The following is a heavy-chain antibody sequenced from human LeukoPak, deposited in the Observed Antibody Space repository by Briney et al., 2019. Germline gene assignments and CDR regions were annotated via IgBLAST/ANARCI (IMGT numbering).Heavy chain of an antibody. CDR2: IHYSGGT. Sequence: PSETLSLTCTVSGGSISTSDYYCGWIRQPPGKGLEWIASIHYSGGTYFNPSLKRRVTISVDTSRNEFSLKVTSVTAADTAVYYCARSCGSTSCSEGDWLDPGGQGTLVTVSS. CDR3: ARSCGSTSCSEGDWLDP. D-gene: IGHD2-2*01. J-gene: IGHJ5*02. CDR1: GGSISTSDYY. V-gene: IGHV4-39*01.